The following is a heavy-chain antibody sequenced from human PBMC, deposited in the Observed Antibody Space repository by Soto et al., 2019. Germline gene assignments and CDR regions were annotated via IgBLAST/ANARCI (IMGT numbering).Heavy chain of an antibody. CDR2: ISSSSSTI. J-gene: IGHJ4*02. Sequence: EVQLVESGGGLVQPGGSLRLSCAASGFTFSSYSMNWVRQAPGKGLEWVSYISSSSSTIYYADSVKGRFTISRDNAKNPLYLQMNSLRAADTAVYYCARESKGVAGSEDYWGKGTLVTVSS. D-gene: IGHD6-19*01. CDR3: ARESKGVAGSEDY. CDR1: GFTFSSYS. V-gene: IGHV3-48*01.